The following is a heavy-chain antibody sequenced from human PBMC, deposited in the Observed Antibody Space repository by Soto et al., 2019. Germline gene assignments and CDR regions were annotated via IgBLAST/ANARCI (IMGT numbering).Heavy chain of an antibody. CDR1: GYTFTSYG. V-gene: IGHV1-18*01. D-gene: IGHD1-1*01. J-gene: IGHJ4*02. CDR3: ARGRYGDY. Sequence: QVHLVQSGAEVKKPGASVKVSCKASGYTFTSYGITWVRQAPGQGLEWMGWISAHNGNTDYAQKLQSRFIVTIDTSTSTVYMELRSLRSDATAVYYCARGRYGDYWGQGALVTVSS. CDR2: ISAHNGNT.